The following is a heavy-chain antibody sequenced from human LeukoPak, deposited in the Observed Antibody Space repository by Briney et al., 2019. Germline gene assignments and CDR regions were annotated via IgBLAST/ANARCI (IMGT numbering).Heavy chain of an antibody. CDR2: IRLDGSEK. V-gene: IGHV3-7*01. CDR3: ATYSSLNRREFQY. Sequence: GGSLRLSCAASGFTFGNYWMNWVRQVPGKGLEWVANIRLDGSEKYYVDSVKGRFTISRDNAKNSLYLQMNSLRAEDTAVYYCATYSSLNRREFQYWGQGTLLTVSS. D-gene: IGHD3-22*01. J-gene: IGHJ1*01. CDR1: GFTFGNYW.